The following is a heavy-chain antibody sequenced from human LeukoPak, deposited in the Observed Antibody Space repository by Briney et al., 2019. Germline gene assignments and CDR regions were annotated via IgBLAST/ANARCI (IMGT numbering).Heavy chain of an antibody. Sequence: GGSLRLSCAASGFTFSSYSMNWVRQAPGKGLEWVAFIRYDGSNKYYADSVKGRFTISRDNSKNTLYLQMNSLRAEDTAVYYCAKDALVVVVAAPSYYFDYWGQGTLVTVSS. V-gene: IGHV3-30*02. J-gene: IGHJ4*02. CDR2: IRYDGSNK. CDR3: AKDALVVVVAAPSYYFDY. D-gene: IGHD2-15*01. CDR1: GFTFSSYS.